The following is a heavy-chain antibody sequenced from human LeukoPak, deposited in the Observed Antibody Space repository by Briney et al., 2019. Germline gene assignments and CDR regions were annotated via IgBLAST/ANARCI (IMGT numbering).Heavy chain of an antibody. CDR2: IYYSGST. V-gene: IGHV4-39*01. CDR3: ARHSTSGQWLALYFDY. Sequence: SETLSLTCTVSGGSISSSSYYWGWIRQPPGKGLEWIGSIYYSGSTYYNPSLKSRVTISVDTSKNQFSLKLSSVTAADTAVYYWARHSTSGQWLALYFDYWGQGTLVTVSS. D-gene: IGHD6-19*01. CDR1: GGSISSSSYY. J-gene: IGHJ4*02.